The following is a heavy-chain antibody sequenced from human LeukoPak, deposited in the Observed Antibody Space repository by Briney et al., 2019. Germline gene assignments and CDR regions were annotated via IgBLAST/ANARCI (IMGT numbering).Heavy chain of an antibody. CDR1: GFTFSSYA. J-gene: IGHJ4*02. D-gene: IGHD3-9*01. Sequence: GGSLRLSCAASGFTFSSYAMSWVRQAPGKGLEWVSAISGSGGSTYYADSVKGRFTISRDNSKNTLYLQMNSLRAEDTAVYYRAKAPFFDSPLYYFDYWGQGTLVTVSS. V-gene: IGHV3-23*01. CDR2: ISGSGGST. CDR3: AKAPFFDSPLYYFDY.